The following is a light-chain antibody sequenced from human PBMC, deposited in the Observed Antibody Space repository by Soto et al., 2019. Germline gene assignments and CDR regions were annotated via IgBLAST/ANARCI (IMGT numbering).Light chain of an antibody. V-gene: IGLV2-14*01. CDR3: SSYTSSSTPYV. J-gene: IGLJ1*01. CDR1: SSDVGSYNY. Sequence: QSVLTQPASVSGSPGQSITISCTGTSSDVGSYNYVSWYQQHPVKAPKLMIYDVTNRPSGVSDHFSGSKSGNTASLTISGLQAEDEADYYCSSYTSSSTPYVFGTGTKVTVL. CDR2: DVT.